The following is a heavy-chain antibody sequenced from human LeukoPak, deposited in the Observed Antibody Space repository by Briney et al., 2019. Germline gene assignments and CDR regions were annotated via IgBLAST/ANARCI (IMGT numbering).Heavy chain of an antibody. D-gene: IGHD5-18*01. CDR2: MNPNSGNT. CDR3: ARGRSRILYSYVDYYYMDV. V-gene: IGHV1-8*03. CDR1: GYTFTSYD. Sequence: GASVKVSCKASGYTFTSYDINWVRQATGQGLEWMGWMNPNSGNTGYAQKFQGRVTITRNTSISTAYMELSSLRSEDTAVYYCARGRSRILYSYVDYYYMDVWGKGTTVTVSS. J-gene: IGHJ6*03.